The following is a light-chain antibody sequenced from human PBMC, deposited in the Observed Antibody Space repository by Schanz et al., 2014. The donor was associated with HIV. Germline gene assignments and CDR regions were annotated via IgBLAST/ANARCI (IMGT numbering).Light chain of an antibody. CDR1: QSINTW. J-gene: IGKJ1*01. CDR2: KAS. V-gene: IGKV1-5*03. Sequence: DIQMTQSPSTLSASVGDRVTITCRASQSINTWLAWFQQKPGKAPKLLIYKASNLQSGVPSRFSGSGSGTEFTLTISSLQPDDYATYYCQQYNSFSWTFGQGTKV. CDR3: QQYNSFSWT.